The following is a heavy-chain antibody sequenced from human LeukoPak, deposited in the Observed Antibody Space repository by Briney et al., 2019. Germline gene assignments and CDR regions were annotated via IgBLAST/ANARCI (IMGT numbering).Heavy chain of an antibody. CDR1: GFTFSSSA. CDR3: ARDHSSSIPNWFDP. Sequence: TGGSLRLSCATSGFTFSSSAMHWVRQAPGRGLEWVAVISYDASNKYYADSVKGRFTISRDNFKNTLYLQMNSLRVEDTAVHYCARDHSSSIPNWFDPWGQGTLVTVSS. V-gene: IGHV3-30-3*01. CDR2: ISYDASNK. J-gene: IGHJ5*02.